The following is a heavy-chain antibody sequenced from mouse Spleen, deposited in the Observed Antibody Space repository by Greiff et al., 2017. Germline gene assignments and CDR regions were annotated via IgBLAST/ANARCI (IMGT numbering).Heavy chain of an antibody. J-gene: IGHJ2*01. V-gene: IGHV1-39*01. Sequence: VHVKQSGPELVKPGASVKISCKASGYSFTDYNMNWVKQSNGKSLEWIGVINPNYGTTSYNQKFKGKATLTVDQSSSTAYMQLNSLTSEDSAVYYCARGLLRPYYFDYWGQGTTLTVSS. CDR2: INPNYGTT. D-gene: IGHD1-2*01. CDR1: GYSFTDYN. CDR3: ARGLLRPYYFDY.